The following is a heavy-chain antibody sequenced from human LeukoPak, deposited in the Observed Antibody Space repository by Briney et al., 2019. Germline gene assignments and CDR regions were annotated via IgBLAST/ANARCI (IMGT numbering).Heavy chain of an antibody. CDR1: GFTFSSYA. J-gene: IGHJ4*02. CDR3: AKKSSSTSCFDY. Sequence: GGSLGLSCAASGFTFSSYAMSWVRQAPGKGLEWVSAISGSGGSTYYADSVKGRFTISRDNSKNTLYLQMNSLRAEDTAVYYCAKKSSSTSCFDYWGQGTLVTVSS. D-gene: IGHD2-2*01. CDR2: ISGSGGST. V-gene: IGHV3-23*01.